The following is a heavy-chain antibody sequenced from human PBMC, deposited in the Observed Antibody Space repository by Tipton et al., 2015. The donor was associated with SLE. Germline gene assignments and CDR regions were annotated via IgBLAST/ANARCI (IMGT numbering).Heavy chain of an antibody. V-gene: IGHV3-48*03. Sequence: SLRLSCAASGFTFSSYEMNQVRQAPGKGLEWVSYISSSGSTIYYADSVKGRFTISRDNAKNSLYLQMNSLRAEDTAVYYCARVGITMIVVAPYYYGMDVWGQGTTVTVSS. CDR3: ARVGITMIVVAPYYYGMDV. CDR1: GFTFSSYE. J-gene: IGHJ6*02. D-gene: IGHD3-22*01. CDR2: ISSSGSTI.